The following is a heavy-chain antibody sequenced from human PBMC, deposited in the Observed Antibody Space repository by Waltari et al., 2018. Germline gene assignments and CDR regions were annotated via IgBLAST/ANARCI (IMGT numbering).Heavy chain of an antibody. J-gene: IGHJ4*02. Sequence: EVQLVESGGGLVHPGGSLKLSCTASGFIFGYSARHWVRQASGKGLEWVGRIKSKANNYATMYGASVKGRFTISRDDSTNTAYLQMNSLKSDDTAVYYCTSDTSRWDDYYSDYWGQGTLVTVSS. D-gene: IGHD1-1*01. V-gene: IGHV3-73*01. CDR2: IKSKANNYAT. CDR3: TSDTSRWDDYYSDY. CDR1: GFIFGYSA.